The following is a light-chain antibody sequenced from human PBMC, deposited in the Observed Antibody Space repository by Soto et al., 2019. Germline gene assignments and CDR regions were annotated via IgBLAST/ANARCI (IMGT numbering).Light chain of an antibody. V-gene: IGKV1-5*01. CDR2: DAS. CDR3: QHYNSYSYT. Sequence: DIQMTQSPSTLSASVGDRVTITCRASQSISSWLAWYQQKPGKAPKLLIYDASSLESGVPSRFSGSGSGTEFPLTLSSLQPDDFATYYCQHYNSYSYTFGQGTKLEIK. CDR1: QSISSW. J-gene: IGKJ2*01.